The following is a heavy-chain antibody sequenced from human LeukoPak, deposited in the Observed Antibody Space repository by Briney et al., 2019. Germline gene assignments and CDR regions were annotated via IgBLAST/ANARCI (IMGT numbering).Heavy chain of an antibody. D-gene: IGHD3-10*01. Sequence: PSETLSLTCTVSGGSISSSSYYWGWIRQPPGQGLEWIGSIHYSGSTYYNPSLKSRVTISVDTSKNQFPLKLSSVTAADTAVYYCVTRPVTYYYGSGSFYNDDYWGQGTLVTVSS. J-gene: IGHJ4*02. CDR2: IHYSGST. V-gene: IGHV4-39*01. CDR3: VTRPVTYYYGSGSFYNDDY. CDR1: GGSISSSSYY.